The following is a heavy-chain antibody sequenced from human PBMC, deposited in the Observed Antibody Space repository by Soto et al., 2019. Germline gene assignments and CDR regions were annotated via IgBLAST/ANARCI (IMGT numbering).Heavy chain of an antibody. D-gene: IGHD3-9*01. V-gene: IGHV1-18*01. CDR2: ISAYNGNT. CDR1: GYTFTSYG. J-gene: IGHJ3*02. Sequence: ASVKVSCKASGYTFTSYGISWVRQAPGQGLEWMGWISAYNGNTNYAQKLQGRVTMTTDTSTSTACMELRSLRSDDTAVYYCARVLSGGHYDILTGYYYDAFDIWGQGTMVTVSS. CDR3: ARVLSGGHYDILTGYYYDAFDI.